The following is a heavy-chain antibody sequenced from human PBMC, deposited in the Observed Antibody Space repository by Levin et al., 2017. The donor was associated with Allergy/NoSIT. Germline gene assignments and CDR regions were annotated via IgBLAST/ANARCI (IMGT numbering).Heavy chain of an antibody. CDR3: AKDSNHANGGFLEWLGYYGMDV. V-gene: IGHV3-23*01. CDR1: GFTFSSYA. Sequence: GGSLRLSCAASGFTFSSYAMSWVRQAPGKGLEWVSAISGSGGSTYYADSVKGRFTISRDNSKNTLYLQMNSLRAEDTAVYYCAKDSNHANGGFLEWLGYYGMDVWGQGTTVTVSS. D-gene: IGHD3-3*01. CDR2: ISGSGGST. J-gene: IGHJ6*02.